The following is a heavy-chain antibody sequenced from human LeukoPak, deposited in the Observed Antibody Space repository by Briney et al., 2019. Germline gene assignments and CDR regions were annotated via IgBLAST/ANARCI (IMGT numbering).Heavy chain of an antibody. V-gene: IGHV3-23*01. CDR2: ISASGGTT. CDR3: ARSRGFHFLNN. Sequence: GGSLRLSCAASGFTFNNYAMSWVRQAPGKGLEWVSAISASGGTTYYADSVKGRFIISRDDSRNTLYLQMRDLRAADTAVYYCARSRGFHFLNNWGQGTLVAVSS. D-gene: IGHD3-10*01. J-gene: IGHJ4*02. CDR1: GFTFNNYA.